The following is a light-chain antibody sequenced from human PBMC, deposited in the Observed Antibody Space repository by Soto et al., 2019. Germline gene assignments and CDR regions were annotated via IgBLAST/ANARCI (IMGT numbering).Light chain of an antibody. V-gene: IGLV2-23*02. J-gene: IGLJ2*01. Sequence: QSVLTQPASVSGSPGQSITISCSGTYNLVSWYQQHPGKAPKLMIFEVNKRPSGVSNRFSGSKSGSTASLTISGLQAEDEADYYCCSYAGRSTWDVVFGGGTKLTVL. CDR2: EVN. CDR3: CSYAGRSTWDVV. CDR1: YNL.